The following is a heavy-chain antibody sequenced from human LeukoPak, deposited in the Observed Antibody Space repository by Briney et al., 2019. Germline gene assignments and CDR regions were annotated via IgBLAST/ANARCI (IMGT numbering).Heavy chain of an antibody. CDR1: GFTFSSYA. CDR2: ISGSGGST. Sequence: GSLRLSCAASGFTFSSYAMSWVRQAPGKGLEWVSAISGSGGSTYYADSVKGRFTISRDNSKNTLYLQMNSLRAEDTAVYYCAKDSQALRYFDWPPGAWGQGTLVTVSS. J-gene: IGHJ5*02. V-gene: IGHV3-23*01. D-gene: IGHD3-9*01. CDR3: AKDSQALRYFDWPPGA.